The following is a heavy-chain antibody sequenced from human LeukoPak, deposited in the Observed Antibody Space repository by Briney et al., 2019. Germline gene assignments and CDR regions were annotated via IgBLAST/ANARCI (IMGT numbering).Heavy chain of an antibody. Sequence: GGSLRLSCAASGFTFSSYGMHWVRQAPGKGLEWVAVISYDGSNKYYADSVKGRFTISRDNSKSTLYLQMNSLRAEDTAVYYCAKDESGDYWGQGTLVTVSS. CDR3: AKDESGDY. CDR1: GFTFSSYG. V-gene: IGHV3-30*18. CDR2: ISYDGSNK. J-gene: IGHJ4*02. D-gene: IGHD6-25*01.